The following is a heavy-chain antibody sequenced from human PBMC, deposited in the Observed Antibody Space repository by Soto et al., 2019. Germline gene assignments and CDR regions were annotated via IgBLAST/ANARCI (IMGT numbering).Heavy chain of an antibody. V-gene: IGHV3-53*02. Sequence: EVQLVETGGGLIQPGGSLRLSCAASGFTVSSNYMSWVRQAPGKGLEWVSVIYSGVSTYYADSAKGRFTISRDNTKNTLYLQRNSLRAEDTAVYYCARGNIAADGTLYFDYWRQGPLVTVAS. CDR3: ARGNIAADGTLYFDY. D-gene: IGHD6-13*01. CDR1: GFTVSSNY. J-gene: IGHJ4*02. CDR2: IYSGVST.